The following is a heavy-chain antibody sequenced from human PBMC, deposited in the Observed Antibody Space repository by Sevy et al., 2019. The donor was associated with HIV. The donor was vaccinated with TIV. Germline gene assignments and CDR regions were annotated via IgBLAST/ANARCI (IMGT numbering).Heavy chain of an antibody. V-gene: IGHV4-31*03. Sequence: SETLSLTCTVSGGSISSGGYYWSWIRQHPGKGLEWIGYIYYSWSNYYNPSLKSRVTISVDTSKNQFSLKLSSVTAADTAVYYCARDALSGAGKRAGRPYYFDYWGQGTLVTVSS. CDR2: IYYSWSN. CDR3: ARDALSGAGKRAGRPYYFDY. CDR1: GGSISSGGYY. J-gene: IGHJ4*02. D-gene: IGHD6-19*01.